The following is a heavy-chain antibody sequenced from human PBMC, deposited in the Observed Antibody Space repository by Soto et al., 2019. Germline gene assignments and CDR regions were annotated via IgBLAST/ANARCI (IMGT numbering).Heavy chain of an antibody. CDR3: ARSRKVRVLGYFGPKEYYFDY. J-gene: IGHJ4*02. CDR1: GGSVRSYTYY. CDR2: ISYSGST. V-gene: IGHV4-61*01. Sequence: PSETLSLTCTVSGGSVRSYTYYWSWIRQSPEKGLEWIGYISYSGSTDYNPSLKSRVTISVDASKNQFSLKLSSVTAADTAVYYCARSRKVRVLGYFGPKEYYFDYWGQGTLVTVSS. D-gene: IGHD6-13*01.